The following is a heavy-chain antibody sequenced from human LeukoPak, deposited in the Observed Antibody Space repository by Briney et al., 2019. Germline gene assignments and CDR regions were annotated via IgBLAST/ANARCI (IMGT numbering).Heavy chain of an antibody. CDR1: GGTFSSYA. V-gene: IGHV1-69*01. Sequence: GSPVKVSCKASGGTFSSYAISWVRQAPGQGLEWMGGIIPIFGTANYAQKFQGRVTITADESTSTAYMELSSLRSEDTAVYYCASPYSSGWYGWDNWGQGTLVTVSS. J-gene: IGHJ4*02. D-gene: IGHD6-19*01. CDR2: IIPIFGTA. CDR3: ASPYSSGWYGWDN.